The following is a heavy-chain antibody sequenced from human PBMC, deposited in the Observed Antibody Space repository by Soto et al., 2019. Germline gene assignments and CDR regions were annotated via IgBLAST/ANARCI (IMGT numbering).Heavy chain of an antibody. D-gene: IGHD3-16*02. CDR1: GFTFSSYA. J-gene: IGHJ4*02. V-gene: IGHV3-30-3*01. Sequence: SLRLSCAASGFTFSSYAMHWVRQAPGKGLEWVAVISYDGSNKYYADSVKGRFTISRDNSKNTLYLQMNSLRAEDTAVYYCASPRTNDYVWGSYRFDYWGQGTLVTVSS. CDR2: ISYDGSNK. CDR3: ASPRTNDYVWGSYRFDY.